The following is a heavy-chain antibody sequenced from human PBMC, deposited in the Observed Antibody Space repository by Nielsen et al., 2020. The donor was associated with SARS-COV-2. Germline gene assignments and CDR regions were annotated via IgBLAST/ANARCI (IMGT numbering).Heavy chain of an antibody. J-gene: IGHJ4*02. CDR3: ASGASDYYDSSGYPN. CDR2: IIPIFGTA. V-gene: IGHV1-69*13. CDR1: GGTFSSYA. D-gene: IGHD3-22*01. Sequence: SVKVSCKASGGTFSSYAISWVRQAPGQGLEWMGRIIPIFGTANYAQKFQGRVTITADESTSTAYMELSSLRSEDTAVYYCASGASDYYDSSGYPNWGQGTLVTVSS.